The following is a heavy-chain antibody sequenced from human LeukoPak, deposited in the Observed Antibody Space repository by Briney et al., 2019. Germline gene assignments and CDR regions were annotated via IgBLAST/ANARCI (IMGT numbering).Heavy chain of an antibody. J-gene: IGHJ4*02. V-gene: IGHV3-23*01. CDR3: AKEDYYDSSGYREAHFDY. CDR2: ISGSGGST. Sequence: PGGSLRLSCVASGFTFSSYAMSWVRQAPGKGLEWVSAISGSGGSTYYADSVKGRFTISRDNSKNTLYLQMNSLRAEDTAVYYCAKEDYYDSSGYREAHFDYWGQGTLVTVSS. CDR1: GFTFSSYA. D-gene: IGHD3-22*01.